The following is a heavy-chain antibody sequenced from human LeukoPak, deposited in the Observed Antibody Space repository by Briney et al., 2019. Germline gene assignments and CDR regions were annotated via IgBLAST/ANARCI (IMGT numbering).Heavy chain of an antibody. J-gene: IGHJ4*02. Sequence: PGGSLRLSCAASGFTFDDYAMHWVRQAPGKGLEWVSGISWNSGSIGYADSVKGRFTISRDNAKNSLYLQMNSLRAEDTALYYCAKDPLRYRLPPRSYFDYWGQGTLVTVSS. D-gene: IGHD1-26*01. CDR3: AKDPLRYRLPPRSYFDY. CDR1: GFTFDDYA. V-gene: IGHV3-9*01. CDR2: ISWNSGSI.